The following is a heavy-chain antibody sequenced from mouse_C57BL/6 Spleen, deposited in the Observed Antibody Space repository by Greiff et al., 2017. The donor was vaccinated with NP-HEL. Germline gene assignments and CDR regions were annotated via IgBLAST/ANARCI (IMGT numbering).Heavy chain of an antibody. CDR2: IYPSDSET. CDR3: ARGYYSNSIDY. Sequence: QVQLQQPGAELVRPGSSVKLSCKASGYTFTSYWMDWVKQRPGQGLEWIGNIYPSDSETHYNQKFKDKATLTVDKSSSTAYMQLSSLTSEDSAVYYCARGYYSNSIDYWGQGTTLTVSS. CDR1: GYTFTSYW. V-gene: IGHV1-61*01. J-gene: IGHJ2*01. D-gene: IGHD2-5*01.